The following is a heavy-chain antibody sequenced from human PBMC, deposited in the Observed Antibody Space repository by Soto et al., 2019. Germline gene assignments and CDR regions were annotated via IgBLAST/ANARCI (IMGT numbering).Heavy chain of an antibody. J-gene: IGHJ6*02. Sequence: SVKVSCKSSGDSFRSYSLSWVRQAPGQGLEWIGGFIPVFGTPNYAQKFQGRLTISADESTSTVTMDLSSLRSEDTAVYYCAWARGVVDNHYYYGMDVWGQGTTVTVSS. D-gene: IGHD3-22*01. V-gene: IGHV1-69*13. CDR2: FIPVFGTP. CDR1: GDSFRSYS. CDR3: AWARGVVDNHYYYGMDV.